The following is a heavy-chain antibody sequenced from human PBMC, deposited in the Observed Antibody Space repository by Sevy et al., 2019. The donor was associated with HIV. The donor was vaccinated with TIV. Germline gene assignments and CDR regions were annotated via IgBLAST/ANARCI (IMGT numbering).Heavy chain of an antibody. CDR2: IRYDGSNK. D-gene: IGHD6-13*01. CDR1: GFTFSSYG. J-gene: IGHJ4*02. Sequence: GGSLRLSCAASGFTFSSYGMRWVRQAPGKGLEWVAFIRYDGSNKYYADSVKGRFTISRDNSKNTLYLQMNSLRAEDTAVYYCAKDTSRWYSKGFDYWGQGTLVTVSS. V-gene: IGHV3-30*02. CDR3: AKDTSRWYSKGFDY.